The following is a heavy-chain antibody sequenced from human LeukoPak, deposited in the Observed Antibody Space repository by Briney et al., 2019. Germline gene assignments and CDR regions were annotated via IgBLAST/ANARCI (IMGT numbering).Heavy chain of an antibody. CDR1: GFTVSSNY. Sequence: PGGSLRLSCAASGFTVSSNYMSWVRQAPGKGLEWVSVIYSGGSTYYADSVKGRFTISRDNSKNTLYLQMNSLRAEDTAVYYCARDRDGSSASTWGQGTLVTVSS. D-gene: IGHD5-24*01. CDR2: IYSGGST. V-gene: IGHV3-66*01. J-gene: IGHJ5*02. CDR3: ARDRDGSSAST.